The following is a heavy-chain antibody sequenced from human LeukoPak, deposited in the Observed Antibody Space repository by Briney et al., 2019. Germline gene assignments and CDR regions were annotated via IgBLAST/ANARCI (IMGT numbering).Heavy chain of an antibody. V-gene: IGHV3-7*01. CDR1: GFTFSSYW. J-gene: IGHJ3*01. D-gene: IGHD4-17*01. CDR2: INNDGSEK. CDR3: ARSEYGRAFDF. Sequence: GGSLRLSCAASGFTFSSYWMSWVRQAPGKGLEWVSHINNDGSEKYYVDSVKGRFTISRDNAKNSLYLQMNSLRAEDTAVYYCARSEYGRAFDFWGQGTMVTVSS.